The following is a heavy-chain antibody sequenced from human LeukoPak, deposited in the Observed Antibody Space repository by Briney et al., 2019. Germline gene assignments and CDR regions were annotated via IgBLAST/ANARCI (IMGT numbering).Heavy chain of an antibody. CDR3: ARVPIAVAPFDY. J-gene: IGHJ4*02. D-gene: IGHD6-19*01. CDR2: ISSSGSTI. CDR1: GFSFSSFE. Sequence: GGSLRLSCAASGFSFSSFEMNCVRQAPGGGLEWVSYISSSGSTIYYADSVKGRFTISRDNAKNSLYLQMNSLRAEDTAVYYCARVPIAVAPFDYWGQGTLVTVSS. V-gene: IGHV3-48*03.